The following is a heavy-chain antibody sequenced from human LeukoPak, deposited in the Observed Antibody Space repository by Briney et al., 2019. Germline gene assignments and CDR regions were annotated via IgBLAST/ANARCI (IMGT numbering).Heavy chain of an antibody. V-gene: IGHV4-59*01. CDR3: ARVWEGAVDY. J-gene: IGHJ4*02. CDR1: GGSISSYY. Sequence: SETLSLTCTVSGGSISSYYWSWIRQPPGKGLEWIGYIYYSGSTNYNPSLKSRVTISVDTSKNQFSLKLSSVTAADTAVYYCARVWEGAVDYWGQGTLVTVSS. D-gene: IGHD1-26*01. CDR2: IYYSGST.